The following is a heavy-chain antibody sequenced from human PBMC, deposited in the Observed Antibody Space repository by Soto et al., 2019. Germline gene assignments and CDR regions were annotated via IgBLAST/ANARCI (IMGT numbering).Heavy chain of an antibody. J-gene: IGHJ4*02. D-gene: IGHD3-22*01. CDR2: ISGSGGST. Sequence: PGGSLRLSCASSVFTFVSYAMSWVRQAPGKGLEWVSAISGSGGSTYYADSVKGRFTISRDNSKNTLYLQMNSLRAEDTAVYYCAKVRYTVSALVVPDYWGQGTLVTVSS. CDR1: VFTFVSYA. V-gene: IGHV3-23*01. CDR3: AKVRYTVSALVVPDY.